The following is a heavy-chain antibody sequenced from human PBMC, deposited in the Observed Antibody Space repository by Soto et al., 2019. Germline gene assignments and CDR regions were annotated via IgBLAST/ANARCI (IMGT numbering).Heavy chain of an antibody. V-gene: IGHV3-33*01. D-gene: IGHD3-3*01. CDR1: GFTFSSYG. Sequence: QVQLVESGGGVVQPGRSLRLSCAASGFTFSSYGMHWVRQAPGKGLEWVAVIWYDGSNKYYADSVKGRFTISRDNSKNTLYLQMNSLRAEDTAVYYCARAPITIFGVTDYYYYGMDVWDQGTTVTVSS. J-gene: IGHJ6*02. CDR3: ARAPITIFGVTDYYYYGMDV. CDR2: IWYDGSNK.